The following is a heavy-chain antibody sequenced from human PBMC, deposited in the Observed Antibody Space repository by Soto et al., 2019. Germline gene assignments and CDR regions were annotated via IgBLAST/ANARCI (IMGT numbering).Heavy chain of an antibody. D-gene: IGHD6-13*01. V-gene: IGHV3-21*01. CDR3: TRDASRDSSARGWFDP. Sequence: GGSLRLSCAASGFTFRSFTMNWVRQAPGKGLEWVSTISSNSACIYYTDALRGRFTIPRDNAKNSLHLQMNSLRAEDTAVYYCTRDASRDSSARGWFDPWGPGTLVTVSS. J-gene: IGHJ5*02. CDR2: ISSNSACI. CDR1: GFTFRSFT.